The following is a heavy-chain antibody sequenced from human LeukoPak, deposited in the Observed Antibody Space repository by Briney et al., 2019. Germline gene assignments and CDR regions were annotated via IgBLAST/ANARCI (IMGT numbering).Heavy chain of an antibody. CDR2: INWNGGST. D-gene: IGHD3-22*01. V-gene: IGHV3-20*04. J-gene: IGHJ4*02. CDR1: GFTFDDYG. CDR3: ARSRHYYDSSGYYLH. Sequence: PGGSLRLSCAASGFTFDDYGMSWVRQATGKGLEWVSGINWNGGSTGYADSVKGRFTIYRDNAKKSLYLQMNSLRAEDTALYYCARSRHYYDSSGYYLHWGQGTLVTVSS.